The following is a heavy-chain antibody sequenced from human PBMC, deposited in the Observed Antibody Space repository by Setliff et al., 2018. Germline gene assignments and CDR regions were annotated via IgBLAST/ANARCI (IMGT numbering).Heavy chain of an antibody. Sequence: GGSLRLSCAVSGFTVSSNYMSWVRQAPGKGLEWVSVIYSGGSTYYTDSVKGRFTISRDNSKNTLYLQMNSLRAEDTAVYYCARGIVVVPAALDVWGKGTTVTVS. V-gene: IGHV3-66*02. CDR3: ARGIVVVPAALDV. J-gene: IGHJ6*03. CDR1: GFTVSSNY. D-gene: IGHD2-2*01. CDR2: IYSGGST.